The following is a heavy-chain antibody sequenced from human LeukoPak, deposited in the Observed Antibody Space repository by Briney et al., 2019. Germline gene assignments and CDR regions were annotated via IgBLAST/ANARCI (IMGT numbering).Heavy chain of an antibody. D-gene: IGHD3-16*01. CDR2: ISYDGSNK. CDR1: GFTFSSYG. CDR3: AKDQGALNFDY. V-gene: IGHV3-30*18. Sequence: GRSLRLSCAASGFTFSSYGMHWVRQAPGKGLEWVAVISYDGSNKYYADSVKGRFTISRDNPKNTLYLQMNSLRAEDTAVYYCAKDQGALNFDYWGQGTLVTVSS. J-gene: IGHJ4*02.